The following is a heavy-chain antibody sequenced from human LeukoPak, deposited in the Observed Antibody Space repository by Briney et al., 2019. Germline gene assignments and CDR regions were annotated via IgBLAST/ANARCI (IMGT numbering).Heavy chain of an antibody. Sequence: GGSLRLSCAASGFTFISNTLNWVRQAPGKGLEWVASISSSTTYIYYADAVKGRFTISRDNAKNSLDLKMTSLRVEDTAVYYCTRRGSGKSFFYMDVWGRGTTVTVPS. CDR3: TRRGSGKSFFYMDV. D-gene: IGHD3-16*01. J-gene: IGHJ6*03. CDR1: GFTFISNT. V-gene: IGHV3-21*01. CDR2: ISSSTTYI.